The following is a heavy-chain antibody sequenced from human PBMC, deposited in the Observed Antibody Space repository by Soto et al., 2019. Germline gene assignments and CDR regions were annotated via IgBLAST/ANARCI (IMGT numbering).Heavy chain of an antibody. CDR1: GFTFSSYG. CDR3: ARDFRPFRRFGELSSY. CDR2: IWYDGSNK. J-gene: IGHJ4*02. Sequence: PGGSLRLSCAASGFTFSSYGMHWVRQAPGKGLEWVAVIWYDGSNKYYADSVKGRFTISRDNSKNTLYLQMNSLRAEDTAVYYCARDFRPFRRFGELSSYWGQGTPVTVSS. D-gene: IGHD3-10*01. V-gene: IGHV3-33*01.